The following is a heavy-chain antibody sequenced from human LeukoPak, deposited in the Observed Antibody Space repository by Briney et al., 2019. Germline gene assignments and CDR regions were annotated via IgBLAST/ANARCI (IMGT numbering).Heavy chain of an antibody. CDR1: GYSISSGYY. J-gene: IGHJ6*03. V-gene: IGHV4-38-2*02. Sequence: SETLSLTCTVSGYSISSGYYWGWIRQPPGKGLEWIGEINHSGSTNYNPSLKSRVTISVDTSKNQFSLKLSSVTAADTAVYYCARGEIGRIAYTISTWAMYYYYMDVWGKGTTVTVSS. D-gene: IGHD2-2*01. CDR2: INHSGST. CDR3: ARGEIGRIAYTISTWAMYYYYMDV.